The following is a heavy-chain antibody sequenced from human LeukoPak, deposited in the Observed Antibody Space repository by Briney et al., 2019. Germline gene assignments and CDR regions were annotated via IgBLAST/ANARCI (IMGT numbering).Heavy chain of an antibody. CDR3: ARDSGDSNWSPDAFDI. CDR2: INANSGGT. D-gene: IGHD6-13*01. J-gene: IGHJ3*02. CDR1: GYTFTDYY. V-gene: IGHV1-2*02. Sequence: GASVKVSCKASGYTFTDYYIHWVRQAPGQGLEWMGWINANSGGTNYAQKFQGRVTMTRDTSISTAYMELSRLTSDDTAVYYCARDSGDSNWSPDAFDIWGQGTMVTVSS.